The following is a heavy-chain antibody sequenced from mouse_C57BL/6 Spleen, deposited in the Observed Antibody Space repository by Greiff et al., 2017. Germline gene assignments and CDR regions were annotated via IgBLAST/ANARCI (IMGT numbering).Heavy chain of an antibody. Sequence: EVQLQQSGPELVKPGASVKISCKASGYTFTDYYMNWVKQSHGKSLEWIGDINPNNGGTSYNQKFKGKATLTVDKSSSTAYMELRSLTSEDSAVYYCARFLISTVVPHVDYWGQGTALTVSS. J-gene: IGHJ2*01. CDR3: ARFLISTVVPHVDY. CDR2: INPNNGGT. V-gene: IGHV1-26*01. CDR1: GYTFTDYY. D-gene: IGHD1-1*01.